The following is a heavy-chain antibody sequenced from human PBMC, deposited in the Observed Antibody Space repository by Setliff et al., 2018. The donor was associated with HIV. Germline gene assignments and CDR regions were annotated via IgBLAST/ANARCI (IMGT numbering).Heavy chain of an antibody. CDR3: AKAKVSALGGNYFDS. J-gene: IGHJ4*02. CDR2: ISASGGNT. D-gene: IGHD1-26*01. CDR1: GFTFNNYG. V-gene: IGHV3-23*01. Sequence: GGSLRLSCVASGFTFNNYGVSWVRQAPGKGLEWVSAISASGGNTYYIDSVKGRFTVSRVNSKNTVSLQMDTLPVEDTAIYYCAKAKVSALGGNYFDSWGQGTLVTVSS.